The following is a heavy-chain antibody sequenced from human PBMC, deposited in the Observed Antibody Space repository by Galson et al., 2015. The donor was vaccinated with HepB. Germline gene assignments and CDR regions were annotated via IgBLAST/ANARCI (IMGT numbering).Heavy chain of an antibody. CDR1: GFIVSSNY. J-gene: IGHJ4*02. Sequence: SLRLSCAASGFIVSSNYMSWVRQAPGKGLEWVSVIYSGDTTCYADSVRGRFTISRDTSKNTLYLQMNSLRAEDTAVYYCARVAVPGYFDFWGQGTLVTVSS. CDR3: ARVAVPGYFDF. CDR2: IYSGDTT. D-gene: IGHD6-19*01. V-gene: IGHV3-53*01.